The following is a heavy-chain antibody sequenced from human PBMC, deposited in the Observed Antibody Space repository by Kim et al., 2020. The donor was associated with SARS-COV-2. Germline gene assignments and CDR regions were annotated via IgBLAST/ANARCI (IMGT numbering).Heavy chain of an antibody. D-gene: IGHD4-4*01. CDR3: ARRNGNYFDY. J-gene: IGHJ4*02. Sequence: GESLKISCKGSGYSFTSYWIAWVRQMPGEGLELMGIIYPGDSESRYGPSFQGQVTISADKSISTAYLQWSILKASDTAMYYCARRNGNYFDYWGQGTLVTVSS. V-gene: IGHV5-51*01. CDR2: IYPGDSES. CDR1: GYSFTSYW.